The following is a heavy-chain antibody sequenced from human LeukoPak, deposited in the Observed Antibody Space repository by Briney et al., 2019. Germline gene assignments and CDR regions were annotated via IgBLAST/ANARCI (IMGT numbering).Heavy chain of an antibody. CDR1: GFTFSNAW. D-gene: IGHD4-23*01. Sequence: PGGSLRLSCVASGFTFSNAWMSWVRQAPGKGLEWVGRIKSKTGGGTTDYTAPVKGRFSISRDDSKNTLYLQMNSLKTEDTAVYYCTPLLTTVVTGSAFDIWGQGTMVTVSS. CDR3: TPLLTTVVTGSAFDI. V-gene: IGHV3-15*01. CDR2: IKSKTGGGTT. J-gene: IGHJ3*02.